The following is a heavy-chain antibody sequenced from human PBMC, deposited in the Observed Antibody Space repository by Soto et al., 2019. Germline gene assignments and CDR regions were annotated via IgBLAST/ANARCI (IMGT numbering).Heavy chain of an antibody. Sequence: SETLSRTCAVYVGSFNGYYWNWMRQPPGKGLEWIGGINHTGGTHYNPSLKSRVTMSVDTSKNQFSLRLSSVTAADTAIYYCATRITVFGLLIPPFDPWGQGTQVSVSS. J-gene: IGHJ5*02. CDR1: VGSFNGYY. CDR3: ATRITVFGLLIPPFDP. V-gene: IGHV4-34*01. D-gene: IGHD3-3*01. CDR2: INHTGGT.